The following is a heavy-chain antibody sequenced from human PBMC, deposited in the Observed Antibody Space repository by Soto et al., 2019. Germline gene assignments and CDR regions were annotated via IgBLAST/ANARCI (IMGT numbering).Heavy chain of an antibody. D-gene: IGHD1-1*01. V-gene: IGHV3-15*01. CDR2: IKSKGDGGAR. J-gene: IGHJ4*02. CDR1: GFMFSSAG. Sequence: PGGSLRLSCVTSGFMFSSAGMNWVRQAPGKGLEWVARIKSKGDGGARDYAAPVKGRFTISRDDSKNTVHLQMNSLRAEDTAVYYCVEGWNDFWGQGTLVTVSS. CDR3: VEGWNDF.